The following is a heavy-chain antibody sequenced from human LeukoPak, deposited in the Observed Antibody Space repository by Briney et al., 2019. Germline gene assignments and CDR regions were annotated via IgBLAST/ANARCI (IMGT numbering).Heavy chain of an antibody. CDR3: AKDGVYCSSTSCYSYYYYYMDV. J-gene: IGHJ6*03. Sequence: PGGPLRLSCATSGFTFSSYAMSWVRQAPGKGLEWVSAISGSGGSTYYADSVKGRFTISRDNSKNTLYLQMNSLRAEDTAVYYCAKDGVYCSSTSCYSYYYYYMDVWGKGTTVTVSS. CDR1: GFTFSSYA. D-gene: IGHD2-2*02. V-gene: IGHV3-23*01. CDR2: ISGSGGST.